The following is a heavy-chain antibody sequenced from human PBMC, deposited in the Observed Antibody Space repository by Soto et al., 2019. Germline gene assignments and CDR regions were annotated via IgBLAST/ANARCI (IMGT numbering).Heavy chain of an antibody. CDR2: INPSGGST. D-gene: IGHD5-18*01. CDR1: GYTFTSYY. CDR3: LLWLSTGSDY. V-gene: IGHV1-46*01. Sequence: ASVKVSCKASGYTFTSYYMHWLRQASGQGLEWMGIINPSGGSTSYAQKFQGRVTMTRDTSTSTVYMELSSLRSEDTAVYYCLLWLSTGSDYWGQGTLVTVSS. J-gene: IGHJ4*02.